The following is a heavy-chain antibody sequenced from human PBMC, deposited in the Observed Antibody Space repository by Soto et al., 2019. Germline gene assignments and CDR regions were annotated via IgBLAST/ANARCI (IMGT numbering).Heavy chain of an antibody. V-gene: IGHV4-31*03. Sequence: QVQLQESGPGLVKPSQTLSLTCTVSGGSISSGGYYWSWIRQHPGKGLEWIGYTYYSGSTYYNPVLRSSVTIAIGTSKNQFSLKLSSVTAADTAVYYCARGPGSGWYDYWGQGTLVSVSS. CDR2: TYYSGST. J-gene: IGHJ4*02. CDR3: ARGPGSGWYDY. CDR1: GGSISSGGYY. D-gene: IGHD6-19*01.